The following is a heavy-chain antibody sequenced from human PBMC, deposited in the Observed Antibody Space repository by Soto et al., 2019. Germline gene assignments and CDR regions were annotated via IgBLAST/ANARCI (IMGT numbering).Heavy chain of an antibody. CDR3: ARASPWNDRRDYYGMDV. D-gene: IGHD1-1*01. Sequence: PGGSLRLSCTASGFTFSSYSMNWIRQAPGKGLQWVSYISSSSGTIYYADSVRGRFTISRDNAKNSLFLQMNSLRDEDTAVYYCARASPWNDRRDYYGMDVWGQGTTVTVSS. J-gene: IGHJ6*02. CDR1: GFTFSSYS. CDR2: ISSSSGTI. V-gene: IGHV3-48*02.